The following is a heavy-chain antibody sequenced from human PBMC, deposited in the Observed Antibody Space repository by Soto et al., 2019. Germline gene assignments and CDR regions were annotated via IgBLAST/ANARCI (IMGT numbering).Heavy chain of an antibody. CDR2: ISAGGDST. CDR1: GFTFNSYA. Sequence: GGSLRLSCAASGFTFNSYAMSWVRQAAGTGLDWVSAISAGGDSTYYAGSVKGRFTISRDNSKNTLYLQMNSLRAEDTAVYYCAKEIAVAGPSYFDYWGQGTLVTVSS. J-gene: IGHJ4*02. CDR3: AKEIAVAGPSYFDY. V-gene: IGHV3-23*01. D-gene: IGHD6-19*01.